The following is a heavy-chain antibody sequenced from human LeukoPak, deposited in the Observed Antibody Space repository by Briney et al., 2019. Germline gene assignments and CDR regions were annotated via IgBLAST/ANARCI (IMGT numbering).Heavy chain of an antibody. CDR2: IYENDEN. CDR1: GFSFSTGGVA. D-gene: IGHD6-13*01. Sequence: SGPTLVNPTQTLTLTYTFSGFSFSTGGVAVGWIHQPPGEALEWLGVIYENDENLYSSSLQNRLSITKDTSKNQVVLTMANMDPVDTATYYCARRERDWVEEPLRDWGQGTLVTVSS. J-gene: IGHJ4*02. V-gene: IGHV2-5*01. CDR3: ARRERDWVEEPLRD.